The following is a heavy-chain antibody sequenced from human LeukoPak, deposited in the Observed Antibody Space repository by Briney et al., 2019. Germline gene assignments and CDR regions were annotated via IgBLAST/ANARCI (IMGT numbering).Heavy chain of an antibody. CDR3: ARRAVAASVPFDY. CDR1: GFTFSTYW. Sequence: PGGSLRLSCAASGFTFSTYWMSWVRQAPGEGLEWVANIKQDGSEKYYVDSVKGRFTISRDNAKNSLYLQMNSLRAEDTAVYYCARRAVAASVPFDYWGQGTLVTVSS. CDR2: IKQDGSEK. D-gene: IGHD6-19*01. V-gene: IGHV3-7*01. J-gene: IGHJ4*02.